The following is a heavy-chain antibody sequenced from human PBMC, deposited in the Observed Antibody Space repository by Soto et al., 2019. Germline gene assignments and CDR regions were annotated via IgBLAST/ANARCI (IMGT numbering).Heavy chain of an antibody. CDR1: GYTFTTYY. D-gene: IGHD4-17*01. Sequence: GASVKVSCKASGYTFTTYYIHWVRQAPGQGLEWMGIINPTSGSPGYAQKFQVSVTMTRDTPTSTFYMELSSLRSEDTAVYYCARVPMTTVTTLGGFDYWGQGTLVTVSS. CDR3: ARVPMTTVTTLGGFDY. J-gene: IGHJ4*02. V-gene: IGHV1-46*01. CDR2: INPTSGSP.